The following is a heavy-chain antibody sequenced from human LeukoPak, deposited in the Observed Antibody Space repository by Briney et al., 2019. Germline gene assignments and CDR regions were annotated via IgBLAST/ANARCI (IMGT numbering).Heavy chain of an antibody. V-gene: IGHV1-69*10. CDR2: IIPILGIA. CDR3: ARTVDTAMASPPDY. Sequence: SVKVSCKASGGTFSSYAISWVRQALGQGLEWMGGIIPILGIANYAQKFQGRVTITADKSTSTAYMELSSLRSEDTAVYYCARTVDTAMASPPDYWGQGTLVTVSS. J-gene: IGHJ4*02. CDR1: GGTFSSYA. D-gene: IGHD5-18*01.